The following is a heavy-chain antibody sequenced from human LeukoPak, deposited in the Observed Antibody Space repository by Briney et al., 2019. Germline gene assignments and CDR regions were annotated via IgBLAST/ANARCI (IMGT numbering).Heavy chain of an antibody. V-gene: IGHV3-21*04. CDR3: AKDKCAGCLDYFDC. Sequence: PGGSLRLSCAASGFTFSSYSMNWVRQAPGKGLEWVSSISSSSSYIYYADSVKGRFTISRDNAKNSLYLQMNSLRAEDTAVYFCAKDKCAGCLDYFDCWGQGTLVTVSS. CDR1: GFTFSSYS. D-gene: IGHD2-15*01. CDR2: ISSSSSYI. J-gene: IGHJ4*02.